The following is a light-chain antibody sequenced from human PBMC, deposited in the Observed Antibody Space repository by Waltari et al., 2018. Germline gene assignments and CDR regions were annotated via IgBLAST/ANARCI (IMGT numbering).Light chain of an antibody. CDR3: QQFYDTPWT. CDR1: QSVLYNSDKKSY. Sequence: DIVMTQSTDSLAVSLGERATINCKSSQSVLYNSDKKSYLSWYQQKPGQPPKLLIYWASTREYGVPDRFSGSGSGTDFTLTISSLQAEDVAVYYCQQFYDTPWTFGQGTKVEIK. CDR2: WAS. V-gene: IGKV4-1*01. J-gene: IGKJ1*01.